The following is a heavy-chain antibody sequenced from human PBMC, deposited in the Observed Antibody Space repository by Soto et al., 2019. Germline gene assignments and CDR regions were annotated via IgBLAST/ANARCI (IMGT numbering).Heavy chain of an antibody. Sequence: QVQLVESGGGVVQPERSLRLSCAASGFTFSSYGMHWVRQAPGKGLEWVAVISYDGSNKYYADSVKGRFTISRDNSKNTLYLQMNSLRAEDTAVYYCAKDQAAAAPYYGMDVWGQGTTVTVSS. CDR2: ISYDGSNK. D-gene: IGHD6-13*01. CDR3: AKDQAAAAPYYGMDV. V-gene: IGHV3-30*18. J-gene: IGHJ6*02. CDR1: GFTFSSYG.